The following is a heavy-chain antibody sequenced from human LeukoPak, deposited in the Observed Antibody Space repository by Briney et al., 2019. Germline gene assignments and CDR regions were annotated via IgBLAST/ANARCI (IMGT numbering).Heavy chain of an antibody. Sequence: ASVKVSCKASGYTFTGYYIHWVRQAPGQGLEWMGWINPNSGGTKYAQKFQGRVTMTRDTSISTAYMELSRLRSDDTAVYYCARWCRAGATMGSWFDPWGQGTLVTVSS. V-gene: IGHV1-2*02. J-gene: IGHJ5*02. CDR3: ARWCRAGATMGSWFDP. CDR2: INPNSGGT. CDR1: GYTFTGYY. D-gene: IGHD1-26*01.